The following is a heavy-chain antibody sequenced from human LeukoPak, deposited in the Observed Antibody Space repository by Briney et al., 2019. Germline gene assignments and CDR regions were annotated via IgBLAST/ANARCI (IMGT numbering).Heavy chain of an antibody. D-gene: IGHD5-12*01. CDR3: AGHRDYSGYDYPTDFDY. J-gene: IGHJ4*02. CDR2: IYYSGST. CDR1: GGSISSYY. V-gene: IGHV4-59*08. Sequence: PSETLSLTCTVSGGSISSYYWSWIRQPPGKGLEWIGYIYYSGSTNYNPSLKSRVTISVDTSKTQFSLKLSSVTAADTAVYYCAGHRDYSGYDYPTDFDYWGQGTLVTVSS.